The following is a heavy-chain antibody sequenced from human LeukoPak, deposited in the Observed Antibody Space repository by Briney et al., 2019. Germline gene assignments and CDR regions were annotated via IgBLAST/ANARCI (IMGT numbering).Heavy chain of an antibody. V-gene: IGHV1-2*02. Sequence: ASVKVSCKASGYTFTGYFVHWVRQAPGQGLQWMGWINPNTGGTNCAQKFQGRVTMARDTSISTAYMELSRLRSDDTAVYYCASGDYGDPPLNYWGQGTLVTVSS. CDR2: INPNTGGT. J-gene: IGHJ4*02. CDR1: GYTFTGYF. CDR3: ASGDYGDPPLNY. D-gene: IGHD4/OR15-4a*01.